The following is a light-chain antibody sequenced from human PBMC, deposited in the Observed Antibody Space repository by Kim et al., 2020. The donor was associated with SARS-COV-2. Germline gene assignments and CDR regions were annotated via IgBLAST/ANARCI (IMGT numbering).Light chain of an antibody. Sequence: GQSITISGTGSSRDIGAYNYITWYQQHAGQGPKLMILDVNKRPSGVPDRFPGSKAGNTASLTISGLQAEDEADYYCCSYAGRYTYVFGTGTKVTDL. CDR2: DVN. V-gene: IGLV2-11*03. CDR1: SRDIGAYNY. J-gene: IGLJ1*01. CDR3: CSYAGRYTYV.